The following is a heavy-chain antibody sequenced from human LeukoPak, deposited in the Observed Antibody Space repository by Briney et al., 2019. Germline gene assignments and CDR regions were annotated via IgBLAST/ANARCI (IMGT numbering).Heavy chain of an antibody. CDR1: GFTFSDYY. J-gene: IGHJ6*02. V-gene: IGHV3-11*04. D-gene: IGHD1-26*01. Sequence: GGSLRLSCAASGFTFSDYYMTWIRQAPGKGLEWVSYISGVASNIYYADSVKGRFTISRDNAKNSVYLQMDSLRAEDTAVYYCARGGAQGMDVWGQGTTVTVSS. CDR2: ISGVASNI. CDR3: ARGGAQGMDV.